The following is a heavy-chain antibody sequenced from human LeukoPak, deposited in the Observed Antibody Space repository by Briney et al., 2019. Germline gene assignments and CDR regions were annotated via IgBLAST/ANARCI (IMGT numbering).Heavy chain of an antibody. Sequence: GASVKVSCKASGGTFSSYAISWVRQVPGQGLEWMGGIIPLFGKANYAQKFQGRVTITRDTSASTVYMELTSLRSEDTAVYYCGRSDYGDYGITYWGQGTLVTVSS. J-gene: IGHJ4*02. V-gene: IGHV1-69*05. CDR1: GGTFSSYA. CDR2: IIPLFGKA. CDR3: GRSDYGDYGITY. D-gene: IGHD4-17*01.